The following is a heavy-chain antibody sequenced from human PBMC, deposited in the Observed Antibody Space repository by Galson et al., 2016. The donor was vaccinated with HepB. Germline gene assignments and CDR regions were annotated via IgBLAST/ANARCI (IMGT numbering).Heavy chain of an antibody. D-gene: IGHD3-16*01. V-gene: IGHV3-48*02. CDR1: GFIFSVYN. CDR3: ARDDYFRRGY. CDR2: ITSSSATM. J-gene: IGHJ4*02. Sequence: SLRLSCAASGFIFSVYNMNWARQAPGKGLEWIAWITSSSATMYYADSVKGRFTISRDNAKNSLYLEMNSLRDEDTAVYYCARDDYFRRGYWGQGTLVTVSS.